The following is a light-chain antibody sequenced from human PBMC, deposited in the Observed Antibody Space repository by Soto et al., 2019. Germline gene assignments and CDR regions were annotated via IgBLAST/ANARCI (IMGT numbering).Light chain of an antibody. CDR2: GAS. J-gene: IGKJ1*01. Sequence: EVVMTQSPSTLSVSPGETATLSCRASQNVNRNLAWFQQKPGQAPRLLIHGASTRATGIPARFSGSGSGTEFTLTISSLQPDDSATYYCQQYSAYSSWTFGQGTKVDIK. V-gene: IGKV3-15*01. CDR3: QQYSAYSSWT. CDR1: QNVNRN.